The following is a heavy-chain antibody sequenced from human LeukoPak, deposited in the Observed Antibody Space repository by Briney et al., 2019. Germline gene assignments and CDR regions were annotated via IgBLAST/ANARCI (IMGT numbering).Heavy chain of an antibody. Sequence: GGSLRLSCAASGFTFSSYEMNWVRQAPGKGLEWVSYISSSGSTIYYADSVKGRFTISRDNAKNSLYLQMNSLRAEDTAVYYCARGNSDLWGSPSQRFDYWGQGTLVTVSS. CDR1: GFTFSSYE. CDR3: ARGNSDLWGSPSQRFDY. V-gene: IGHV3-48*03. CDR2: ISSSGSTI. J-gene: IGHJ4*02. D-gene: IGHD3-16*01.